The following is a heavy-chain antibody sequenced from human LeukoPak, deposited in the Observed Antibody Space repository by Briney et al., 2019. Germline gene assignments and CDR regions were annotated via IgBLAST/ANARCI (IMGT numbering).Heavy chain of an antibody. D-gene: IGHD1-14*01. V-gene: IGHV5-10-1*01. CDR3: ARQTGGY. CDR1: GCVFTNFW. J-gene: IGHJ4*02. CDR2: INPSDSCT. Sequence: GGALEISCKGSGCVFTNFWISWVRQVPGKALEWMGRINPSDSCTDYSPSFQGHVTISADKSISTAYLQWNTLKASDTAMYYCARQTGGYWGQGTLVTVSS.